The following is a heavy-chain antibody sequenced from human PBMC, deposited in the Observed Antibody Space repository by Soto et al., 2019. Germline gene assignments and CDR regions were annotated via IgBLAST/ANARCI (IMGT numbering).Heavy chain of an antibody. D-gene: IGHD3-3*01. V-gene: IGHV3-48*01. CDR1: GFTFSTSS. Sequence: PGGSLRLSCAASGFTFSTSSMNWVRQAPGKGPEWVSYITSSGSSTSYADSVKGRFTISRDNAKDSLYLQMNSLRAEDTAVYYCARTFWTGYFTIDCWGQGALVTVSS. CDR2: ITSSGSST. CDR3: ARTFWTGYFTIDC. J-gene: IGHJ4*02.